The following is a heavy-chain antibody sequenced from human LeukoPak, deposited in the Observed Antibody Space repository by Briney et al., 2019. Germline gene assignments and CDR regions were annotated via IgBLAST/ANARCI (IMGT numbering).Heavy chain of an antibody. Sequence: HWASVKVSCKASGYAFTGYYIHWVRQAPGQGLEWMGWINPNSGGTKYVQKYQGRVTMTRDTSITTAYMELSSLRFDDTAVFYCARDMLEVYVPDHRYNDMDVWGQGTKVTVFS. J-gene: IGHJ6*02. CDR2: INPNSGGT. V-gene: IGHV1-2*02. CDR1: GYAFTGYY. D-gene: IGHD1-14*01. CDR3: ARDMLEVYVPDHRYNDMDV.